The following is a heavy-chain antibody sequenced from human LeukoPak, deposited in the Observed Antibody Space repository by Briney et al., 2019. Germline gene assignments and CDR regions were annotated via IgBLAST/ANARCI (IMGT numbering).Heavy chain of an antibody. D-gene: IGHD7-27*01. CDR3: ARETGGFLGVNVDTYYFDY. Sequence: ASVKVSCKASGYTFTGYYMHWVRQAPGQGLEWMGRINPNSGGTNYAQKLQGRVTMTRDTSISTAYMELSRLRSDDTAVYYCARETGGFLGVNVDTYYFDYWGQGTLVTVSS. V-gene: IGHV1-2*06. J-gene: IGHJ4*02. CDR1: GYTFTGYY. CDR2: INPNSGGT.